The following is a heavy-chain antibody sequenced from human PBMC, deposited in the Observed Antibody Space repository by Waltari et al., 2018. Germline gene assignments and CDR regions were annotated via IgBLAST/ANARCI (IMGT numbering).Heavy chain of an antibody. J-gene: IGHJ4*02. CDR1: GFTFSTYW. CDR3: ARDLNWETY. Sequence: EVQLVESGGGLVQPGGSLRLSCAASGFTFSTYWMTWVRQTPGKGLECVANINQDGREKYYGGSVNGRFTISRDNAKNSLYLQMNSLRAEDTSVYYCARDLNWETYWGRGALVTVSS. D-gene: IGHD7-27*01. CDR2: INQDGREK. V-gene: IGHV3-7*01.